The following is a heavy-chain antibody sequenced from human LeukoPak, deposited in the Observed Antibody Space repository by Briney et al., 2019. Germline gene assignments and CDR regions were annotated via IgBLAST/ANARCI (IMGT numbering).Heavy chain of an antibody. CDR2: IYYSGST. CDR1: GGSISSGGYY. CDR3: ARGGKTHHYDFWSGYYTFDY. D-gene: IGHD3-3*01. J-gene: IGHJ4*02. Sequence: SQTLSLTCTVSGGSISSGGYYLSWIRQHPGKGLEWIVYIYYSGSTYYNPSLKSRVTISVDTSKNQFSLKLSSVTAADTAVYYCARGGKTHHYDFWSGYYTFDYWGQGTLVTVSS. V-gene: IGHV4-31*03.